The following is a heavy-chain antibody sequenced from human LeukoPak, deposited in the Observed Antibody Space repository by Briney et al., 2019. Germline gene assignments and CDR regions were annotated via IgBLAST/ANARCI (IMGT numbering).Heavy chain of an antibody. CDR3: ATTAMVTKSAFDI. D-gene: IGHD5-18*01. J-gene: IGHJ3*02. V-gene: IGHV5-51*01. CDR1: GYSFTNYW. CDR2: IYPGDSDP. Sequence: PGESLKISCKGSGYSFTNYWIAWVRQMPGKGLEWMGIIYPGDSDPRYSPSFKGQVTISGDKSISTAYLQWSSLKASDTAMYYCATTAMVTKSAFDIWGQGTMVTVSS.